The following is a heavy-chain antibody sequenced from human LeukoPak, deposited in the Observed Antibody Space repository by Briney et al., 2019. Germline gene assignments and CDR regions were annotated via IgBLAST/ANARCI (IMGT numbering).Heavy chain of an antibody. CDR3: ARGHLSSGWVFYFDY. J-gene: IGHJ4*02. V-gene: IGHV3-53*01. CDR1: GFTVSSNY. CDR2: IYSGGST. Sequence: GGSLRLSCAASGFTVSSNYLNWVRQAPGKGLKWVSVIYSGGSTYYADSVKGRFTISRVNSKNTLYLQMNSLRAEDTAVYYCARGHLSSGWVFYFDYWGQGTLVTVSS. D-gene: IGHD6-25*01.